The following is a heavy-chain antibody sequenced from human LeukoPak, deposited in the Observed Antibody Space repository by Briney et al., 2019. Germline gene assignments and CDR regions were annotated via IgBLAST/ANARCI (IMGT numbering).Heavy chain of an antibody. CDR3: ARPRVERYYDRSGSFDY. D-gene: IGHD3-22*01. CDR1: GYTFISYY. V-gene: IGHV1-46*01. Sequence: ASVKVSCKASGYTFISYYIHWVRQAPGQGLEWMGVINPSGGSTAYAQQFQGRVTMTRDTSTSTVYMELSSLRSDDTAVYYCARPRVERYYDRSGSFDYWGQGNLVTVSS. CDR2: INPSGGST. J-gene: IGHJ4*02.